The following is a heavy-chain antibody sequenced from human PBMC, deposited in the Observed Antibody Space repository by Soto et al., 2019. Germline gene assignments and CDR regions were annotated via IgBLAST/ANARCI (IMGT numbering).Heavy chain of an antibody. D-gene: IGHD6-13*01. CDR1: GYSISSGYY. J-gene: IGHJ6*02. CDR2: IYHSGST. CDR3: ARLAPIAAADGMDV. V-gene: IGHV4-38-2*01. Sequence: TLSLTCAVSGYSISSGYYWGWIRQSPGKGLEWIGSIYHSGSTYYNPSLKSRVIISVDTSKNQFSLKLSSVTAADTAVYYCARLAPIAAADGMDVWGQGTTVTVSS.